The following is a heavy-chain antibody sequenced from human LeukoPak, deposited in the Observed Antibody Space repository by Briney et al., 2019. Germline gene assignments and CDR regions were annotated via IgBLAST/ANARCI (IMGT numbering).Heavy chain of an antibody. CDR3: ARTNNWNDDYYYYYYMDV. D-gene: IGHD1-1*01. CDR1: GYSISSGYY. CDR2: IYHSGST. Sequence: SETLSLTCTVSGYSISSGYYWGWIRQPPGKGLEWIGSIYHSGSTYYNPSLKSRVTISVDTSKNQFSLKLSSVTAADTAVYYCARTNNWNDDYYYYYYMDVWGKGTTVTVSS. V-gene: IGHV4-38-2*02. J-gene: IGHJ6*03.